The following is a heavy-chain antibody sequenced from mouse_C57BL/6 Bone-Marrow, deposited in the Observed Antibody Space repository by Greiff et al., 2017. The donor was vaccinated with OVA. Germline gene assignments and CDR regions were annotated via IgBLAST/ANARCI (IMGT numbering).Heavy chain of an antibody. CDR1: GYTFTDYY. CDR2: INPYNGGT. J-gene: IGHJ4*01. V-gene: IGHV1-19*01. CDR3: ARSTTVERGYYAMDY. Sequence: VQLQQSGPVLVKPGASVKMSCKASGYTFTDYYMNWVKQSHGKSLEWIGVINPYNGGTSYNQKFKGKATLTVDKSSSTAYMELNSLTSEDSAVYYCARSTTVERGYYAMDYWGQGTSVTVSS. D-gene: IGHD1-1*01.